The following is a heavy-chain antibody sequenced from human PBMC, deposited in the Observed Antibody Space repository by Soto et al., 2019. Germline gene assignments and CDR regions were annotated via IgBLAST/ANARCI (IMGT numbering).Heavy chain of an antibody. CDR3: ARDRLRGYDSSGFYS. J-gene: IGHJ4*02. D-gene: IGHD3-22*01. CDR1: GYSFSYYG. Sequence: QVQLEQSGAEMRKPGASVKVSCKASGYSFSYYGINWVRQAPGQGLEWMGWINTKTGHRNYAQKFEDRLTMTTATSTKTVYMELKRLRSDDTAVYYCARDRLRGYDSSGFYSWGQGTPVTVSS. CDR2: INTKTGHR. V-gene: IGHV1-18*01.